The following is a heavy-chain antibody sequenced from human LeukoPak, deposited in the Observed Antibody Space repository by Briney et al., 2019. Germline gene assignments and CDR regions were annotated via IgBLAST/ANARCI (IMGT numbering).Heavy chain of an antibody. CDR3: AKGPARLTTVTPFDY. V-gene: IGHV3-23*01. CDR2: VSGSGSTT. CDR1: GFTFNSYA. J-gene: IGHJ4*02. Sequence: GGSLRLSCAASGFTFNSYAMSWVRQAPGKGLEWVSAVSGSGSTTYYADSVKGRFSISRDNPKNTLYLQMNNLRAEATAVYFCAKGPARLTTVTPFDYWGQGTLVTVSS. D-gene: IGHD4-17*01.